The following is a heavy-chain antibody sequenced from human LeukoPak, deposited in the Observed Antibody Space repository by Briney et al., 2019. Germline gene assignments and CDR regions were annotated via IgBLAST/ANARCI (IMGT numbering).Heavy chain of an antibody. CDR2: IIPIFGTA. Sequence: SVKVSCKASGYTFTSYGISWVRQAPGQGLEWMGGIIPIFGTANYAQKFQGRVTITADKSTSTAYMELSSLRSEDTAVYYCARGVISPIAAAGTSYFDYWGQGTLVTVSS. D-gene: IGHD6-13*01. CDR1: GYTFTSYG. J-gene: IGHJ4*02. V-gene: IGHV1-69*06. CDR3: ARGVISPIAAAGTSYFDY.